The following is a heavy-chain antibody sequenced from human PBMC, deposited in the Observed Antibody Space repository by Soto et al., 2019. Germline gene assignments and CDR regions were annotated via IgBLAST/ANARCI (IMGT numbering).Heavy chain of an antibody. CDR3: ARDVYGF. V-gene: IGHV4-34*01. D-gene: IGHD2-8*01. CDR1: GGSFSVYY. CDR2: INHSGST. Sequence: ESLSLTCAVYGGSFSVYYWSWIRQPPWKGLEWIGEINHSGSTNYNPSLKSRVTISVDTSKNQFSLKLSSVTAADTAVYYCARDVYGFWGQGTLVTVSS. J-gene: IGHJ4*02.